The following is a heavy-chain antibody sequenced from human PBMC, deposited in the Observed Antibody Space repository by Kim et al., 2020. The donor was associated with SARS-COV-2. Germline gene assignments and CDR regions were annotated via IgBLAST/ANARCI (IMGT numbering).Heavy chain of an antibody. J-gene: IGHJ6*01. CDR2: IYYSGST. D-gene: IGHD3-3*01. CDR3: ARDTLDFWSPYYYYGM. V-gene: IGHV4-39*07. CDR1: GGSISSSSYY. Sequence: SETLSLTCTVSGGSISSSSYYWGWIRQPPGKGLEWIGSIYYSGSTYYNPSLKSRVTISVDTSKNQFSLKLSSVTAADTAVYYCARDTLDFWSPYYYYGM.